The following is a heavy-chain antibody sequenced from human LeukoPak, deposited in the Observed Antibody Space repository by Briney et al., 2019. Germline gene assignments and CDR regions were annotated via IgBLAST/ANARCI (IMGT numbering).Heavy chain of an antibody. D-gene: IGHD3-10*01. CDR3: ARGPLDFYGSGSYEFDY. Sequence: GASMTVSFKASGYTFTSYDINWVRQAPGQGLEWMGWMNPNSGNTGYAQTFQGRVTMTSNTSISTAYMELSSLRSENTAVYYCARGPLDFYGSGSYEFDYWGQGTRVTVSS. J-gene: IGHJ4*02. V-gene: IGHV1-8*01. CDR2: MNPNSGNT. CDR1: GYTFTSYD.